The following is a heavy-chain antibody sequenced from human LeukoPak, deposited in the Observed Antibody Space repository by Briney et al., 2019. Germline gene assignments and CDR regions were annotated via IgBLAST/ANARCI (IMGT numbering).Heavy chain of an antibody. V-gene: IGHV3-9*01. D-gene: IGHD2-15*01. J-gene: IGHJ4*02. CDR1: GFTFXXYA. CDR2: ISWNSGSI. CDR3: AKAESGLIDY. Sequence: SLRLXXXXSGFTFXXYAMHWVRHAPGKGLEWVSGISWNSGSIVYADSVKGRFTISRDNAKNSLYLQMNSLRAEDTALYYCAKAESGLIDYWGQGTLVTVSS.